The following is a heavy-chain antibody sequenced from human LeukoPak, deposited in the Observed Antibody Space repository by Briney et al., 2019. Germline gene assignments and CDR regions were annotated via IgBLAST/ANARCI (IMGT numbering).Heavy chain of an antibody. CDR2: IIPILGIA. Sequence: SVKVSCKASGGTFNSYAISWVRQAPGQGLEWMGRIIPILGIANYAQKFQGRVTITADKSTSTAYMELSSLRSEDTAVYYCASRRHIVVVTAIPGLNDYWGQGTLVTVSS. D-gene: IGHD2-21*02. CDR1: GGTFNSYA. V-gene: IGHV1-69*04. CDR3: ASRRHIVVVTAIPGLNDY. J-gene: IGHJ4*02.